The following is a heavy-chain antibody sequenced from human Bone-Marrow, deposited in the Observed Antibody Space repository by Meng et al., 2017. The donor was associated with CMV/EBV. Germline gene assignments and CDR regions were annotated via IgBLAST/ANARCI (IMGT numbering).Heavy chain of an antibody. CDR1: GFTFSSYG. V-gene: IGHV3-48*04. J-gene: IGHJ3*02. D-gene: IGHD2-2*01. CDR3: ARDSLVVVPAANDAFDI. CDR2: ISSSGSTI. Sequence: GESLKISCAASGFTFSSYGMNWVRQAPGKGLEWVSYISSSGSTIYYADSVKGRFTISRDNAKNSLYLQMNSLRAEDTAVYYCARDSLVVVPAANDAFDIWGQGTMVTVSS.